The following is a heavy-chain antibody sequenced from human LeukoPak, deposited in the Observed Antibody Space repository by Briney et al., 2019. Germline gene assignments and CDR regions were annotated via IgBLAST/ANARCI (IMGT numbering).Heavy chain of an antibody. CDR1: GGSISSSSYY. CDR2: IYYSGST. D-gene: IGHD6-6*01. J-gene: IGHJ4*02. CDR3: ARAEGAARWKSDFDY. V-gene: IGHV4-39*07. Sequence: SETLSLTCTVSGGSISSSSYYWGWIRQPPGKGLEWIGSIYYSGSTYYNPSLKSRVTISVDTSKNQFSLKLSSVTAADTAVYYCARAEGAARWKSDFDYWGQGTLVTVSS.